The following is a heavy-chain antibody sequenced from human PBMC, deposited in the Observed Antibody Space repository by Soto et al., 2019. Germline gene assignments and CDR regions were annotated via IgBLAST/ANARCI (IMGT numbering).Heavy chain of an antibody. D-gene: IGHD3-10*01. CDR3: ARELPSYYGSGRRWFDP. V-gene: IGHV4-34*01. Sequence: SETLSLTCAVYGGSFSGYYWSWIRQPPGKGLEWIGEINHSGSTNYNPSLKSRVTISVDTSKNQFSLKLSSVTAADTAVYYCARELPSYYGSGRRWFDPWGQGTLVTVSS. CDR1: GGSFSGYY. J-gene: IGHJ5*02. CDR2: INHSGST.